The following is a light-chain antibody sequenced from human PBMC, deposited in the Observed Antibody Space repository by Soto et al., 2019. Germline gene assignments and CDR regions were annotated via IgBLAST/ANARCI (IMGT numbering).Light chain of an antibody. CDR3: SSYTVSSTVV. V-gene: IGLV2-18*02. Sequence: QSALTQPPSVSGSPGQSVTISCTGTSSDVGSYNRVSWYQQPPGTAPKLMIYEVSNRPSGVPDRVSGSKSGNTASLTISGLQAEDEADYYCSSYTVSSTVVFGGGTQLTVL. J-gene: IGLJ2*01. CDR2: EVS. CDR1: SSDVGSYNR.